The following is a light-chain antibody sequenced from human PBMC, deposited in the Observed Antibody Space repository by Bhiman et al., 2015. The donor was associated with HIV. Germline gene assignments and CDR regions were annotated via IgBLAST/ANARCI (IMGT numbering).Light chain of an antibody. V-gene: IGLV2-14*03. CDR2: DVS. CDR1: SSDVGGYNY. J-gene: IGLJ1*01. Sequence: QSALTQPASVSGSPGQSITISCTGTSSDVGGYNYVSWYQQYPGKAPKLMIYDVSNRPSGVPNRFSGSKSDNTASLTISGLQAEDEADYYCSSYTTSSTYVFGTGTKVTTL. CDR3: SSYTTSSTYV.